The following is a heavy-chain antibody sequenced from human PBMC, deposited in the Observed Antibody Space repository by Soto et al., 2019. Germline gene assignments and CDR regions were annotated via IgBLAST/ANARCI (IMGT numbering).Heavy chain of an antibody. J-gene: IGHJ6*02. CDR3: VKGSIGKYYGLDV. V-gene: IGHV3-64D*06. D-gene: IGHD3-10*01. CDR2: ISSTGFGT. Sequence: EVQLVESGGGLFQPGGSLTVSCSASGLGFRRNAIHWVRQAPGKGLEYVSSISSTGFGTYYADSVKGRFNFTRDNSKKTVNLQMSSLRPEDMAVYYCVKGSIGKYYGLDVWGQGTTVIVSS. CDR1: GLGFRRNA.